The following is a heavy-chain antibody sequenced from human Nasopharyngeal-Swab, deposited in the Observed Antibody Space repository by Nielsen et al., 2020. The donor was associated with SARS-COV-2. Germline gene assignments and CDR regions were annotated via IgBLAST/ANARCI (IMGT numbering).Heavy chain of an antibody. CDR1: GYSFTSYW. D-gene: IGHD6-13*01. Sequence: GESLKISCKGSGYSFTSYWIGWVRQMPGKGLEWMGIIYPGDSDTRYSPSFQGQVTISADKSISTAYLQWSSLKASDTAMYYCARQYSSSWYVYYGTDVWGQGTTVTVSS. CDR2: IYPGDSDT. V-gene: IGHV5-51*01. CDR3: ARQYSSSWYVYYGTDV. J-gene: IGHJ6*02.